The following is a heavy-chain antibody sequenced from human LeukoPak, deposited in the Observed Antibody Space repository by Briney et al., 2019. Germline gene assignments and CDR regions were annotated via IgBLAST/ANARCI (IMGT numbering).Heavy chain of an antibody. D-gene: IGHD4/OR15-4a*01. Sequence: GGSLRLSCTVSGFTVSSNSMSWVRQTPGKGLEWVAFIYSDNTHYSDSVKGRFTISRDNSKNTLYLQMNSLRAEDTAVYYCARRAGAYSHPYDYWGQGTLVTVSS. CDR3: ARRAGAYSHPYDY. CDR1: GFTVSSNS. J-gene: IGHJ4*02. CDR2: IYSDNT. V-gene: IGHV3-53*01.